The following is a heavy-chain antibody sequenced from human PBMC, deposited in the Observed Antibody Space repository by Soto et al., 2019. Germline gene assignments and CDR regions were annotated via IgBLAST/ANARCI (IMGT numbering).Heavy chain of an antibody. CDR3: ARSLRYSLGFDP. D-gene: IGHD1-1*01. CDR1: GGSISSYY. Sequence: KPSETLSLTCTVSGGSISSYYWSWIRQPPGKGLEWIGYIYYSGSTNYNPSLKSRVTISVDTSKNQFSLKLSSVTAADTAVCYCARSLRYSLGFDPWGQGTLVTVSS. J-gene: IGHJ5*02. CDR2: IYYSGST. V-gene: IGHV4-59*01.